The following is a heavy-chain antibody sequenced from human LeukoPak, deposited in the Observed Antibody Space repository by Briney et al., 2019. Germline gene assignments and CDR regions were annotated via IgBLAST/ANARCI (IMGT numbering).Heavy chain of an antibody. Sequence: GGSLRLSCAASGFTFSSYGMHWVRQAPGKGLEWVAVISYDGSNKYYADSVKGRFTISRDNSKNTLYLQMNSLRAEDTAVYYCAKDWAWEPYYFDYWGQGTLVTVSS. V-gene: IGHV3-30*18. D-gene: IGHD1-26*01. J-gene: IGHJ4*02. CDR1: GFTFSSYG. CDR3: AKDWAWEPYYFDY. CDR2: ISYDGSNK.